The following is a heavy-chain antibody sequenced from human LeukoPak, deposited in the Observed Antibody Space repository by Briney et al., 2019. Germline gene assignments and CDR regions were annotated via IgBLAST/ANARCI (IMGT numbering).Heavy chain of an antibody. CDR3: ARAVSGRFDY. J-gene: IGHJ4*02. V-gene: IGHV4-30-4*01. Sequence: SETLSLTCTVSGGSISSGDYYWSWIRQPPGKGLEWIGYIYYSGSTNYNPSLDSRVTISVDTSKNQFSPRLSSVTAADTAIYYCARAVSGRFDYWGQGTLVTVSS. CDR2: IYYSGST. CDR1: GGSISSGDYY. D-gene: IGHD6-19*01.